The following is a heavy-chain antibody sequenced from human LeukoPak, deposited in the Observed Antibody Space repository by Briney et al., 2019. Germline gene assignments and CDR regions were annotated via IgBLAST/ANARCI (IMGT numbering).Heavy chain of an antibody. CDR2: INPNNGGT. D-gene: IGHD2-15*01. CDR3: ASGPSLGTTHPYFDY. V-gene: IGHV1-2*02. J-gene: IGHJ4*02. CDR1: GYTFTGYY. Sequence: GASVKVSCKASGYTFTGYYMHWLRQAPGQGFEWMGWINPNNGGTNYAQRFQGRVTMTRDTSINTAYMEVGRLRFDDTAVYYCASGPSLGTTHPYFDYWGQGTLVTVSS.